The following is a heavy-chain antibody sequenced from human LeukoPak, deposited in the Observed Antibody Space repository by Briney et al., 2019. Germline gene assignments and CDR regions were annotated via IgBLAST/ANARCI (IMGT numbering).Heavy chain of an antibody. CDR2: ITSGGDYI. V-gene: IGHV3-21*01. CDR1: GLTVSSNY. J-gene: IGHJ4*02. D-gene: IGHD3-9*01. Sequence: PGGSLRLSCAASGLTVSSNYMSWVRQAPGEGLEWVSSITSGGDYIYYADSVKGRFTTSRDNAKNSLSLQLNSLRVEDTAVYYCARGHYDVLAASYKWTPDYWGQGTLVTVSS. CDR3: ARGHYDVLAASYKWTPDY.